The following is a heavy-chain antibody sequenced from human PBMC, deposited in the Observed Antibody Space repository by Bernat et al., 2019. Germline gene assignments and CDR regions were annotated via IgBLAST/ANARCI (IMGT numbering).Heavy chain of an antibody. V-gene: IGHV3-48*01. CDR2: ISGSTGAT. CDR3: VRGHFAN. Sequence: EVQLVESGGGLVQPGGSLRLSCAASGFTLSGYDMNWVRQTPEKGLEWISYISGSTGATYYADSVQSRFSISRDNGKNSGFLQMNSLRAEDTALYHCVRGHFANWGQGTLVTVSS. CDR1: GFTLSGYD. J-gene: IGHJ4*02.